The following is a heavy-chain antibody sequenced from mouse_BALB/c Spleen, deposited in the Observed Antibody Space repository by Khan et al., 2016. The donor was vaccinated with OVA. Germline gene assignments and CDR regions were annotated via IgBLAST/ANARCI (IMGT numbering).Heavy chain of an antibody. J-gene: IGHJ3*01. V-gene: IGHV5-6*01. CDR2: ISSGGDYT. Sequence: EVQRVESGGDLVKPGGSLKLSCAASGFTFSSYSMSWVRQTPDKRLEWVATISSGGDYTYYPDNVKGRFTISSDNAKNTLYLQMSSLKSEDTAMYYCASHLTGSFAYWGQGTLVTVSA. D-gene: IGHD4-1*01. CDR1: GFTFSSYS. CDR3: ASHLTGSFAY.